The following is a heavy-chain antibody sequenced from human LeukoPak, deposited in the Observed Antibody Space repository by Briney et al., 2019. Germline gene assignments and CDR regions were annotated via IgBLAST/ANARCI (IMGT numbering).Heavy chain of an antibody. CDR3: ARGGLGMIVVPFYYYYYGMDV. V-gene: IGHV1-2*02. CDR1: GYTFTGYY. Sequence: GASVKVSCKASGYTFTGYYMHWVRQAPGQGLEWMGWINPNSGGTNYAQKFQGRVTMTRDTSISTAYMELSRLRSDDTAVYYCARGGLGMIVVPFYYYYYGMDVWGQGTTVTVSS. CDR2: INPNSGGT. D-gene: IGHD3-22*01. J-gene: IGHJ6*02.